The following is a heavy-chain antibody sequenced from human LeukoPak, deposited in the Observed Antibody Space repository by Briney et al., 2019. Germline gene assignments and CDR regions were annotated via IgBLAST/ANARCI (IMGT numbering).Heavy chain of an antibody. J-gene: IGHJ4*02. CDR1: GYTFTNYY. V-gene: IGHV1-46*01. CDR2: MYPSGGTT. D-gene: IGHD3-10*01. Sequence: GASVKVSCKASGYTFTNYYLHWVRQAPGQGLEWMGIMYPSGGTTNYTRKFQDRVTMTRDTSTSTAYMELSSLRSEDTAVYYCARLWFGYSDYWGQGTLVTVSS. CDR3: ARLWFGYSDY.